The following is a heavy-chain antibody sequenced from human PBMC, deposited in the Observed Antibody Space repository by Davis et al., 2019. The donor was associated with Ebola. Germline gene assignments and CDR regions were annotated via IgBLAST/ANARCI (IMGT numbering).Heavy chain of an antibody. D-gene: IGHD3-3*01. CDR1: GFTFDDYA. Sequence: SLKISCAASGFTFDDYAMHWVRQAPGKGLEWVSGISWNSGSIGYADSVKGRFTISRDNAKNSLYLQMNSLRAEDTAVYYCARDRPNYDFWSGFFDYWGQGTLVTVSS. CDR2: ISWNSGSI. V-gene: IGHV3-9*01. CDR3: ARDRPNYDFWSGFFDY. J-gene: IGHJ4*02.